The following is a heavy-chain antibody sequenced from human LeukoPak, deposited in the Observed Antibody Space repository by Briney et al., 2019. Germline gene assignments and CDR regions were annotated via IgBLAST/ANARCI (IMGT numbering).Heavy chain of an antibody. V-gene: IGHV4-39*07. CDR2: IYYSGST. D-gene: IGHD2-15*01. Sequence: KASETLSLTCTVSGGSISSSSYYWGWIRQPPGKGLEWIGSIYYSGSTYYNPSLKSRVTISVATSKNQFSLKLSSVTAADTAVYYCARDGGAGRRWFDPWGQGTLVTVSS. CDR1: GGSISSSSYY. J-gene: IGHJ5*02. CDR3: ARDGGAGRRWFDP.